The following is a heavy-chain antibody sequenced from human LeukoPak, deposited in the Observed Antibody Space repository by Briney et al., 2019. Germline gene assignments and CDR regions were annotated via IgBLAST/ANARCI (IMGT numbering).Heavy chain of an antibody. V-gene: IGHV4-59*01. CDR2: IYYSGTT. CDR1: GGSISSYY. Sequence: PSETLFLTCTVSGGSISSYYWSWIRQPPGKGLGWIGCIYYSGTTNYNPSLKSRVTISVDTSKNQFSLKLSSVTAADTAVYYCARGRFSANWFDPWGQGTLVTVSS. D-gene: IGHD3-3*01. CDR3: ARGRFSANWFDP. J-gene: IGHJ5*02.